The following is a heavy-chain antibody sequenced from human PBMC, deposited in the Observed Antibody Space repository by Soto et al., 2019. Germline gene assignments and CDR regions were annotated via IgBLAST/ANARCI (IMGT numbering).Heavy chain of an antibody. CDR2: MNPNSGNT. CDR3: AGIAAAGTTPCNI. J-gene: IGHJ3*02. Sequence: ASVKVSCKASGYTFTSYDINWVRQATGQGIEWMGWMNPNSGNTGYAQKFQGRVTMTRNTSISTAYMELSSLRSEDTAVYYCAGIAAAGTTPCNIWGKGTRVTVAS. D-gene: IGHD6-13*01. V-gene: IGHV1-8*01. CDR1: GYTFTSYD.